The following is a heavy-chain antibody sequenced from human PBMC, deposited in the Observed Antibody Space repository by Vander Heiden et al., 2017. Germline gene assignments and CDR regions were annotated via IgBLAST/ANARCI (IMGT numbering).Heavy chain of an antibody. D-gene: IGHD3-10*01. CDR3: ARLWLVRGYYYGMDV. J-gene: IGHJ6*02. Sequence: QLQLQESGPGLVKPSETLSLTCTVSGGSIRRSSYYWGWIRPPPGKGLEWIGSIYYSGSTYYNPSLKSRVTISVDTSKNQFSLKLSSVTAADTAVYYCARLWLVRGYYYGMDVWGQGTTVTVSS. CDR2: IYYSGST. CDR1: GGSIRRSSYY. V-gene: IGHV4-39*01.